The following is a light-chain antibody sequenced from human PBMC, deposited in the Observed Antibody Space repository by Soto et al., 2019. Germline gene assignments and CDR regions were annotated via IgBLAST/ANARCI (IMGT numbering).Light chain of an antibody. CDR3: SSYAGSNNLGL. V-gene: IGLV2-8*01. CDR1: SSDIGGYNY. J-gene: IGLJ2*01. Sequence: QSALTQPPSASGSPGQSVTISCTGTSSDIGGYNYVSWYQQHPGKAPKLMIYEVTKRPSGVPDRFSGSKSGNTASLTVSGLQGEDEADYYCSSYAGSNNLGLFGGGTKLTVL. CDR2: EVT.